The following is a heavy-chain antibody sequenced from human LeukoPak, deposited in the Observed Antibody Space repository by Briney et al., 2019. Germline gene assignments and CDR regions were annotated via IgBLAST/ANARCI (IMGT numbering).Heavy chain of an antibody. V-gene: IGHV4-34*01. J-gene: IGHJ6*04. CDR1: GGSFSGYY. CDR2: INHSGST. D-gene: IGHD5-18*01. Sequence: SETLSLTCAVYGGSFSGYYWSWIRQPPGKGLEWIGEINHSGSTNYNPSLKSRVTISVDTSKNQFSLKLSSVTAADTAVYYCAFKNTAMVSLDVWGKGTTVTVSS. CDR3: AFKNTAMVSLDV.